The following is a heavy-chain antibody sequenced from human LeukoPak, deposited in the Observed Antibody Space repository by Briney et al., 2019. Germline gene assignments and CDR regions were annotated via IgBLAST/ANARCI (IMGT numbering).Heavy chain of an antibody. CDR2: IYTGGST. CDR3: AREDTNYGRTIFDY. CDR1: GFTVSTNY. D-gene: IGHD4-11*01. Sequence: PGGSLRLSCAASGFTVSTNYMTWVRQAPGKGLQWVSVIYTGGSTYYADSLKGRFTISRDNSKNTLYLQMNSLRAEDTAVYYCAREDTNYGRTIFDYWGRGTLVTVSS. J-gene: IGHJ4*02. V-gene: IGHV3-53*01.